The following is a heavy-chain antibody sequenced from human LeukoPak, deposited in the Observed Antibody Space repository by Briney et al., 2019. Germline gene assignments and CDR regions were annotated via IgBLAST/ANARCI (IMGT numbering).Heavy chain of an antibody. J-gene: IGHJ4*02. D-gene: IGHD1-20*01. V-gene: IGHV3-74*01. CDR2: MNSDGSST. Sequence: GGSLRLSCAASGFTFSRHWMHWVRQAPGKGPVWVSRMNSDGSSTSYADSVKGRFTVSRDNAKNTLYLQMNSLRAEDTAVYYCAGDFGISEVYWGQGTLVTVSS. CDR3: AGDFGISEVY. CDR1: GFTFSRHW.